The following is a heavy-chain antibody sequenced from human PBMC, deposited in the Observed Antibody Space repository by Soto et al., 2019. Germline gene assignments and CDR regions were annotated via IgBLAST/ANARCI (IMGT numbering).Heavy chain of an antibody. V-gene: IGHV4-30-2*05. Sequence: PSETLSLTCAVSGGSISSGGYSWSWIRQPPGKGLEWIGYIYHSGSTYYNPSLKSRVTISVDTSKNQSSLKLSSVTAADTAVYYCAIESVSGDTAMAIYYGMDVWGQGTTVT. J-gene: IGHJ6*02. CDR2: IYHSGST. CDR1: GGSISSGGYS. D-gene: IGHD5-18*01. CDR3: AIESVSGDTAMAIYYGMDV.